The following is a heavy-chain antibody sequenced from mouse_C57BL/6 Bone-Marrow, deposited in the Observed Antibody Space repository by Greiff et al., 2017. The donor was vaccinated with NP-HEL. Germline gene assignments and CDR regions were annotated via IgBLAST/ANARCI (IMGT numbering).Heavy chain of an antibody. CDR1: GFTFSDYG. Sequence: EVQLQESGGGLVKPGGSLKLSCAASGFTFSDYGMHWVRQAPEKGLEWVAYLSSGSSTIYYADTVKGRFTISRDNAKNTLFLQMTSLRSEDTAMYYCARVFYDYFDYWGQGTTLTVSS. D-gene: IGHD2-4*01. CDR2: LSSGSSTI. CDR3: ARVFYDYFDY. J-gene: IGHJ2*01. V-gene: IGHV5-17*01.